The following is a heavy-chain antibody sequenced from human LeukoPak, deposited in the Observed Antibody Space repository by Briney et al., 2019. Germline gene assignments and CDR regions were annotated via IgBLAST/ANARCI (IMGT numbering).Heavy chain of an antibody. D-gene: IGHD3-16*01. Sequence: SETLSLTCNVSGDSISSYYWTWIRQPAGKGLQWIGRIFTSGSTSYNPSLKSRLTISLDMSKNQFSLKLTSVTAADTAVYCARGGGTLHYMDVWGKGTAVTISS. J-gene: IGHJ6*03. CDR2: IFTSGST. V-gene: IGHV4-4*07. CDR3: ARGGGTLHYMDV. CDR1: GDSISSYY.